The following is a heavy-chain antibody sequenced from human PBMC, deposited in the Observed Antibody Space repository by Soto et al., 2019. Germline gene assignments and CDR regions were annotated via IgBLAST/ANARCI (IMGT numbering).Heavy chain of an antibody. D-gene: IGHD5-18*01. V-gene: IGHV3-9*01. Sequence: EVQLVESGGDLVQPGRSLRLSCVASGFTFDDYAMHWVRQVPGKGLEWVSSISWNSGRINYADSVKGRFTISRDNAKNSLYLQINSLRAEDTAFYYCAKDSGRIQLWLGDFDFWGQGTLVTVSS. J-gene: IGHJ4*02. CDR3: AKDSGRIQLWLGDFDF. CDR2: ISWNSGRI. CDR1: GFTFDDYA.